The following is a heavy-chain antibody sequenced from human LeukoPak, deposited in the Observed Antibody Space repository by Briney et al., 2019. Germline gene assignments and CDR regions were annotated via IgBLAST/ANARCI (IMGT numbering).Heavy chain of an antibody. V-gene: IGHV3-7*01. CDR2: IKEDGSDK. CDR3: ARDAGYGYDRFDY. D-gene: IGHD5-18*01. CDR1: GFTFSSYG. Sequence: GGSLRLSCAASGFTFSSYGMSWVRQAPGKGLQWVANIKEDGSDKNYVVSLKGRFTISRDNAKNSLYLQMNSLRAEDTAVYYCARDAGYGYDRFDYWGQGTQVTVSS. J-gene: IGHJ4*02.